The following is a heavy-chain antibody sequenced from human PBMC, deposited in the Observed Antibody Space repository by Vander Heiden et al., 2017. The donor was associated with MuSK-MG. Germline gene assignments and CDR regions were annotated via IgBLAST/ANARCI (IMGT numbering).Heavy chain of an antibody. Sequence: QVQLQESGPGLVKPSQTLSPTCTVSGGSISSGGYYWNWIRQHPGEGLEWIGYIYYTGNTYYKPSLKSRVTISVDTSKNQFSLRLNSVTAADTAVYYCARGLIVVRGSLRFDYWGQGTLVTVSS. V-gene: IGHV4-31*03. CDR1: GGSISSGGYY. J-gene: IGHJ4*02. CDR2: IYYTGNT. CDR3: ARGLIVVRGSLRFDY. D-gene: IGHD3-22*01.